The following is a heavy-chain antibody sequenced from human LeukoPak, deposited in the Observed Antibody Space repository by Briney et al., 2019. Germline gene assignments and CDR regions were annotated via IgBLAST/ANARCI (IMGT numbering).Heavy chain of an antibody. D-gene: IGHD3-16*01. CDR2: IKSKTNGGTT. CDR1: GFTFSNAW. J-gene: IGHJ4*02. Sequence: GGSLRLSCAASGFTFSNAWMSLVRQAPGKGLEWVGRIKSKTNGGTTDYAAPVKGRFAISRDDSKNTLYLQMNSLKTEDTAVYYCTKDDPLNRSWGQGTLVTVSS. V-gene: IGHV3-15*01. CDR3: TKDDPLNRS.